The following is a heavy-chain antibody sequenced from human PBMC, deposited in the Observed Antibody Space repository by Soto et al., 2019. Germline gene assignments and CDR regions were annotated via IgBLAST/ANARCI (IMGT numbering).Heavy chain of an antibody. CDR3: AREVQVHTPAFVY. D-gene: IGHD3-10*01. V-gene: IGHV1-69*19. CDR2: LSPMFGAA. J-gene: IGHJ4*02. Sequence: QVQLVQSGAEMKKPGSSVKVSCQSSGGTFNTYAMNWVRQAPGQGPEWMGGLSPMFGAANYAPKFQGRVTITADESTGTSYMQLSSLTSEDTALYFCAREVQVHTPAFVYWGQGTLVTVSS. CDR1: GGTFNTYA.